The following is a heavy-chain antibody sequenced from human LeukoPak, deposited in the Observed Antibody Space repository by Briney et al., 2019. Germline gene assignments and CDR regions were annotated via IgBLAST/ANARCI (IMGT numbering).Heavy chain of an antibody. J-gene: IGHJ4*02. CDR2: IYYSGST. Sequence: SETLSLTCTVSGGSISSYYWSWIRQPPGKGLEWIGYIYYSGSTNYNPSLKSRVTISVDTSKDQFSLKLSSVTAADTAVYYCARRGSSSWTLPYWGQGTLVTASS. CDR3: ARRGSSSWTLPY. V-gene: IGHV4-59*08. CDR1: GGSISSYY. D-gene: IGHD6-13*01.